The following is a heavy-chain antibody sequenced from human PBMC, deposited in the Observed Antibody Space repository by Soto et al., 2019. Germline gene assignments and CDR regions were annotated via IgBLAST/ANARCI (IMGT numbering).Heavy chain of an antibody. J-gene: IGHJ4*02. V-gene: IGHV3-9*01. CDR1: GFIFDDYA. CDR2: ISWNSGRV. Sequence: EMQLAESGGGLVQPGRSLRLSCAASGFIFDDYAMHWVRQSPGKGLEWVSGISWNSGRVGYAASVKGRFTISRDNVKNSLFLQMNSLRGEDTAFYHCVKDAFSGLSSAEFNGDYWGQGTLVTVSS. CDR3: VKDAFSGLSSAEFNGDY. D-gene: IGHD3-3*02.